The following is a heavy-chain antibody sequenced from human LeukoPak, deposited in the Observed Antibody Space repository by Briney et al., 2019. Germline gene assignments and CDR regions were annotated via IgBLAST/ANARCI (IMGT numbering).Heavy chain of an antibody. CDR1: GYTFTGYY. V-gene: IGHV1-2*02. D-gene: IGHD2-2*01. J-gene: IGHJ6*02. CDR2: INPNSGGT. Sequence: ASVKVSCKASGYTFTGYYMHWVRQAPGQGLEWMGWINPNSGGTNYAQKFQGRATMTRDTSISTAYMELSRLRSDDTAVYYCARDRGYCSSTSCYYYYGMDVWGQGTTVTVSS. CDR3: ARDRGYCSSTSCYYYYGMDV.